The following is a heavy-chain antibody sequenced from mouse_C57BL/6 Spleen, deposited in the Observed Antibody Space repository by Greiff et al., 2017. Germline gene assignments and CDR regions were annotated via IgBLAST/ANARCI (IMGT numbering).Heavy chain of an antibody. CDR3: ARVPLAEYFDV. CDR2: IDPSDSYT. CDR1: GYTFTSYW. Sequence: QVQLQQPGAELVRPGTSVKLSCTASGYTFTSYWMHWVKQRPGQGLEWIGVIDPSDSYTNYNQKFKGKATLTVDTSSSTAYMQLSSLASEDSAVYYCARVPLAEYFDVWGTGTTVTVSS. J-gene: IGHJ1*03. V-gene: IGHV1-59*01. D-gene: IGHD5-1*01.